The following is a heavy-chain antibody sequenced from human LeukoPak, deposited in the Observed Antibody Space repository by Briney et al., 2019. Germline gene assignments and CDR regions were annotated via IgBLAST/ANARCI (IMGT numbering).Heavy chain of an antibody. D-gene: IGHD4-17*01. CDR2: IKSKTDGGTT. J-gene: IGHJ4*02. CDR3: TTDGGDYVSDYFDY. Sequence: PGGSLRLSCAASGFTFSNAWMSWVRQAPGKGLEWVGRIKSKTDGGTTDYAAPVKGRFTISRDDSKTTLYLQMNSLKTEDTAVYYCTTDGGDYVSDYFDYWGQGTLVTVSS. CDR1: GFTFSNAW. V-gene: IGHV3-15*01.